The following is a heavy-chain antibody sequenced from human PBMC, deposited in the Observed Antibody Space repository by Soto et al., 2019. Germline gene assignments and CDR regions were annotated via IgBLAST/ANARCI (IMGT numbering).Heavy chain of an antibody. CDR3: AKSWGDTCEHSAFDM. Sequence: EVPLLEAGGGLVQPGGSLSLSCAESFNSQPMSWVRQAPGKGLEWGSGISATGGSTNYADTVKGRFTITRDNSKNMVYLQRNSLRAEDTALYYCAKSWGDTCEHSAFDMWGQGTMVTVSS. V-gene: IGHV3-23*01. CDR2: ISATGGST. J-gene: IGHJ3*02. D-gene: IGHD5-18*01. CDR1: FNSQP.